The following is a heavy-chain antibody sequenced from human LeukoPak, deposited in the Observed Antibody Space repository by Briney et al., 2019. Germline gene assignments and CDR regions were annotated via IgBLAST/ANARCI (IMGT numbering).Heavy chain of an antibody. CDR2: IYWDDDN. CDR3: AYRQVSPAVWFDP. J-gene: IGHJ5*02. Sequence: SGPTLVKPTQTLRLTCTFSGFSLTSTGVGVGWVRQPPGKALEWLGFIYWDDDNRYSPSLKSRLTLTKDTSKGQVALTMTNMDPVDTATYYCAYRQVSPAVWFDPWGQGTLVIVSS. D-gene: IGHD5/OR15-5a*01. V-gene: IGHV2-5*02. CDR1: GFSLTSTGVG.